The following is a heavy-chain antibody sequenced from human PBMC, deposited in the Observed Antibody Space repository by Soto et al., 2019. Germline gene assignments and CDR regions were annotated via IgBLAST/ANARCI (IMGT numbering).Heavy chain of an antibody. CDR3: AKDEVSRKYYGHSLDV. CDR2: IWYYGSGQ. D-gene: IGHD4-17*01. J-gene: IGHJ6*02. CDR1: GFTFSNYG. Sequence: QVQLVESGGGLVQPGRSLRLSCVVSGFTFSNYGMHWVRQAPGKGLEWVADIWYYGSGQRYAGSVQGRFTISRDNSKNTLYLQINSLRVEDTAVYYCAKDEVSRKYYGHSLDVWGQGTTVTVSS. V-gene: IGHV3-33*03.